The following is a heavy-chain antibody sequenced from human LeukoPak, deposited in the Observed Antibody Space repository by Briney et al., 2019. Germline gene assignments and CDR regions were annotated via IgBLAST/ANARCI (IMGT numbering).Heavy chain of an antibody. J-gene: IGHJ4*02. CDR2: ISSSGSTI. V-gene: IGHV3-48*03. CDR1: GFTFSSYE. CDR3: ARDLEGYCSGGSCYSFHYFDY. D-gene: IGHD2-15*01. Sequence: GGSLRLSCAASGFTFSSYEMNWVRQAPGKGLEWVSYISSSGSTIYYADSVKGRFTISRDNAKNSLYLQMNSLRAEDTALYYCARDLEGYCSGGSCYSFHYFDYWGQGTLVTVSS.